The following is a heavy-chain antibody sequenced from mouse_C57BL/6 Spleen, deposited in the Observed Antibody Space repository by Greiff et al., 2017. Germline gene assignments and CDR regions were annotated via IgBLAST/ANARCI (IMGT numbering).Heavy chain of an antibody. D-gene: IGHD1-1*01. CDR2: IHPNSGST. CDR3: ARRLDYYGSGYFEV. CDR1: GYTFTSYW. J-gene: IGHJ1*03. V-gene: IGHV1-64*01. Sequence: QVQLQQPGAELVKPGASVKLSCKASGYTFTSYWMHWVKQRPGQGLEWIGMIHPNSGSTNYNEKFKSKATLTVDKSSSTAYMQLSSLTSEDAAVYYCARRLDYYGSGYFEVWGTGTTVTVSS.